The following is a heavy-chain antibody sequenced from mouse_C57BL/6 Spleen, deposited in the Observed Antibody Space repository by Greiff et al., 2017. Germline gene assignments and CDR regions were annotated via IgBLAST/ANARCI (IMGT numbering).Heavy chain of an antibody. Sequence: VQGVESGAELARPGASVKLSCTASGYTFTSYGISWVKQRTGQGLEWIGELYPRSGNTYYTEKFKGKATLTADKSSSTAYMARRSLTSENSAVYFWARWVDYYGSSYAMDDWGQGTSVTVSS. V-gene: IGHV1-81*01. D-gene: IGHD1-1*01. CDR2: LYPRSGNT. J-gene: IGHJ4*01. CDR3: ARWVDYYGSSYAMDD. CDR1: GYTFTSYG.